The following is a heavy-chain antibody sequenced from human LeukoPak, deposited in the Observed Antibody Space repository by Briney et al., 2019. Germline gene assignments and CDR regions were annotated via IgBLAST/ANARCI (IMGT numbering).Heavy chain of an antibody. CDR2: ISAYNGNT. CDR1: GYTFTSYG. J-gene: IGHJ6*03. V-gene: IGHV1-18*01. CDR3: ARVARSRSVVVPAAKGPPYYYMDV. D-gene: IGHD2-2*01. Sequence: WASVKVSCKASGYTFTSYGISWVRQAPGQGLEWMGWISAYNGNTNYAQKLQGRVTMTTDTSTSTAYMELRSLRSDDTAVYYCARVARSRSVVVPAAKGPPYYYMDVWGKGTTVTVSS.